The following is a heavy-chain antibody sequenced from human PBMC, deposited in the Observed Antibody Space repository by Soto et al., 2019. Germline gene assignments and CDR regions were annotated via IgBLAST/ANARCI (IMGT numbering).Heavy chain of an antibody. CDR3: ARDCSSEYYYGMDV. V-gene: IGHV4-31*03. D-gene: IGHD2-2*01. J-gene: IGHJ6*02. CDR1: GGSISSGGYY. Sequence: SETLSLTCTVSGGSISSGGYYWSWIRQHPGKGLEWIGYIYYSGSTYYNPSLKSRVTISVDTSKNQFSLKLSSVTAADTAVYYCARDCSSEYYYGMDVWGQGTTVTVSS. CDR2: IYYSGST.